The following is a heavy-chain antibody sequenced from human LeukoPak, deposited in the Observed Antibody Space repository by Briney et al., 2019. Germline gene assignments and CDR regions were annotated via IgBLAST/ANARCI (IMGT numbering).Heavy chain of an antibody. CDR1: GFTFSSYW. Sequence: GGSLRLSCAASGFTFSSYWMSWVRQAPGKGLEWVANIKQDGSEKYYVDSVEGRFTISRDNAKNSLYLQMNSLRAEDTAVYYCARGLAPPVGAGDYWGHGTLVTVSS. CDR2: IKQDGSEK. D-gene: IGHD1-26*01. CDR3: ARGLAPPVGAGDY. J-gene: IGHJ4*01. V-gene: IGHV3-7*01.